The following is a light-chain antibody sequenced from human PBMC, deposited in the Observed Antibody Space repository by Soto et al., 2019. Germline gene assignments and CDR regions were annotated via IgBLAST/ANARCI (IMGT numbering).Light chain of an antibody. V-gene: IGLV2-23*02. CDR2: EVS. J-gene: IGLJ1*01. CDR3: CSYAGSSTFYV. Sequence: QSALTQPASVSGSPGQSITISCTGTSSDVGSYNLVSWYQQHPGKSPKLMIYEVSKWPAGVSNRFSGSKSGNTASLTISGLQAEDDADYYCCSYAGSSTFYVFGTGTKLTGL. CDR1: SSDVGSYNL.